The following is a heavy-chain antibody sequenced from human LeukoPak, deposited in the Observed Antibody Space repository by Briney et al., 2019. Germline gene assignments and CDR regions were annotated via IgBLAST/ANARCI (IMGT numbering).Heavy chain of an antibody. CDR3: AKGKINHDGAFDI. J-gene: IGHJ3*02. D-gene: IGHD1-14*01. V-gene: IGHV3-23*01. CDR1: GFKFDAYP. CDR2: ISDSGGST. Sequence: PGGSLRLSCAASGFKFDAYPMSWVRQAPGKGLEWVSSISDSGGSTHYAESVRGRFSLSRDNFEKTLYPQMNRLRAEDTAVYYCAKGKINHDGAFDIWGQGTRVIVAS.